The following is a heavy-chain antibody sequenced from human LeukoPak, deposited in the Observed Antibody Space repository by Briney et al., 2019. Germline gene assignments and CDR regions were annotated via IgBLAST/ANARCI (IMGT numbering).Heavy chain of an antibody. CDR3: ARQGQQLVRGDAFDI. CDR1: GGSISSYY. D-gene: IGHD6-13*01. Sequence: SETLSLTCTVSGGSISSYYWSWIRQPPGKGLEWIGYIYYSGSTNYNPSLKSRVTISVDTSKNQFSLKLSSVTAADTAVYYCARQGQQLVRGDAFDIWGQETMVTVSS. CDR2: IYYSGST. J-gene: IGHJ3*02. V-gene: IGHV4-59*08.